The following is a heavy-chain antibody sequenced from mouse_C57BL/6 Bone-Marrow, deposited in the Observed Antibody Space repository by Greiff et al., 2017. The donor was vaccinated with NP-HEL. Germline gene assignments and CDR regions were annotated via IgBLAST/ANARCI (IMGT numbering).Heavy chain of an antibody. CDR1: GFTFSSYT. V-gene: IGHV5-9*01. J-gene: IGHJ3*01. CDR3: ARRGLYPFAY. Sequence: EVQGVESGGGLVKPGGSLKLSCAASGFTFSSYTMSWVRQTPEKRLEWVATISGGGGNTYYPDSVKGRFTISRDNAKNTLYLQMSSLRSEDTALYYCARRGLYPFAYWGQGTLVTVSA. D-gene: IGHD6-2*01. CDR2: ISGGGGNT.